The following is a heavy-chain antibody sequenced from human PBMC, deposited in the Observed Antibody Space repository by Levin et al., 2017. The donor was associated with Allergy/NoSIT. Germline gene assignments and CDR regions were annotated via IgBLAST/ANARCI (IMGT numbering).Heavy chain of an antibody. V-gene: IGHV3-30*18. J-gene: IGHJ4*02. CDR2: ISYDGSNK. D-gene: IGHD5-18*01. CDR1: GFTFSSYG. CDR3: AKDDAGYSYVPELVDY. Sequence: GGSLRLSCAASGFTFSSYGMHWVRQAPGKGLEWVAVISYDGSNKYYADSVKGRFTISRDNSKNTLYLQMNSLRAEDTAVYYCAKDDAGYSYVPELVDYWGQGTLVTVSS.